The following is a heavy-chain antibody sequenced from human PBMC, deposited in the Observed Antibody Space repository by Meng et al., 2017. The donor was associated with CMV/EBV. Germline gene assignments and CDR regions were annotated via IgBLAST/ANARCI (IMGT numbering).Heavy chain of an antibody. J-gene: IGHJ4*02. CDR3: ARDDCGNYCTLAD. CDR1: GFTFDRSA. CDR2: IGYNSDYI. D-gene: IGHD2-8*01. Sequence: SLKISYAASGFTFDRSAIHWVRQVPGKGLEWVSGIGYNSDYIGYADSVKGRFTISRDNAKNSVYLQMNSLRPEDTALYYCARDDCGNYCTLADWGQGTLVTVSS. V-gene: IGHV3-9*01.